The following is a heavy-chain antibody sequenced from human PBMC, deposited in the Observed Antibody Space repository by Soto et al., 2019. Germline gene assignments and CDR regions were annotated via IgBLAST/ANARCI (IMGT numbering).Heavy chain of an antibody. V-gene: IGHV1-69*02. CDR2: IIPILGIA. CDR1: GGTFSSYT. D-gene: IGHD2-15*01. CDR3: ALVVAAVYNWFDP. J-gene: IGHJ5*02. Sequence: QVQLVQSGAEVKKPGSSVKVSCKASGGTFSSYTISWVRQAPGQGLEWMGRIIPILGIANYAQKFQGRVTITAHKSTSTAYMELSSLRSEDTAVYYCALVVAAVYNWFDPWGQGTLVTVSS.